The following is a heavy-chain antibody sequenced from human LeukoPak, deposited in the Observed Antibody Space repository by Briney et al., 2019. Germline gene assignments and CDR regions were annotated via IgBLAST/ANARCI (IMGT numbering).Heavy chain of an antibody. CDR3: TIYQLLYDY. CDR2: IYHSGST. CDR1: GYSISSGYY. V-gene: IGHV4-38-2*02. Sequence: SETLSLTCTVSGYSISSGYYWGWIRQPPGKGLEWIGSIYHSGSTCYNPSLKSRVTISVDTSKNQFSLKLSSVTAADTAVYYCTIYQLLYDYWGQGTLVTVSS. J-gene: IGHJ4*02. D-gene: IGHD2-2*02.